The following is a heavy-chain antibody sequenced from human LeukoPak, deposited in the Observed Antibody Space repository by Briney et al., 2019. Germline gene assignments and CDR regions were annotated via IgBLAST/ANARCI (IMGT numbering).Heavy chain of an antibody. CDR3: AGARTAAVSFDY. V-gene: IGHV4-61*02. CDR2: IYTSGST. J-gene: IGHJ4*02. D-gene: IGHD6-13*01. Sequence: PPQTLSLTCTVSGGSISSGDYYWSWIRQPAGKGLEWIGRIYTSGSTNYNPSLKSRVTISVDTSKNQFSLKLSSVTAADTAVYYCAGARTAAVSFDYWGQGTLVTVSS. CDR1: GGSISSGDYY.